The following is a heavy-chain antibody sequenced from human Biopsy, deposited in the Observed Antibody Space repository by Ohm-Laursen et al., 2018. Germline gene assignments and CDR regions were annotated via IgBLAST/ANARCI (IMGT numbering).Heavy chain of an antibody. D-gene: IGHD2-8*01. V-gene: IGHV3-48*01. CDR3: AREQLMVFAMDV. Sequence: SLRLFCTASGFRFSGYHVNWVRQAPGKGLQWLAYIKSDSTTIYYADSVKGRFTISRDNAKNSLFLQMNSLRAEDTAIYYCAREQLMVFAMDVWGQGTTVTVSS. CDR2: IKSDSTTI. CDR1: GFRFSGYH. J-gene: IGHJ6*02.